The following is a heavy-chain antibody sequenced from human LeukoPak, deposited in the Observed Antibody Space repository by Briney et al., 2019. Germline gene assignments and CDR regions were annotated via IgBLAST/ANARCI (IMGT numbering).Heavy chain of an antibody. D-gene: IGHD6-19*01. CDR3: ARVDQWLVGGYYFDD. Sequence: PSETPSLTCTVSGGSISSSRYYWSWIRQPPGKGLEWIGTIFHSGSTYYNPSLKSRLTISVGTSKNQFSLKLSSVTAADTAVYYCARVDQWLVGGYYFDDWGQGTLVTVSS. J-gene: IGHJ4*02. V-gene: IGHV4-39*07. CDR1: GGSISSSRYY. CDR2: IFHSGST.